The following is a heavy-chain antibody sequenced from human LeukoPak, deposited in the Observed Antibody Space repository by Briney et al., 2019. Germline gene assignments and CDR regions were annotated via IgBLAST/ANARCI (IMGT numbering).Heavy chain of an antibody. CDR2: NYSGGTT. CDR1: GGSISGDTYY. J-gene: IGHJ5*02. V-gene: IGHV4-39*01. D-gene: IGHD4-17*01. Sequence: SETLSLTCTVSGGSISGDTYYWGWVRQPPGKGLEWIGTNYSGGTTYYNPSLKSRVIMSVDASKNQISLRLTSASATDTAMYYCAKPTGSKGWFGTWGQGTLVTLSS. CDR3: AKPTGSKGWFGT.